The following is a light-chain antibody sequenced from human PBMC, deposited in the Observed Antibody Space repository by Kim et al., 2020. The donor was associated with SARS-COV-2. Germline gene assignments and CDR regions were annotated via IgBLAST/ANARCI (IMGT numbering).Light chain of an antibody. CDR3: QQYGSSPPYS. CDR2: GAS. V-gene: IGKV3-20*01. J-gene: IGKJ2*03. CDR1: QSVSSSY. Sequence: SPGERATLSCRASQSVSSSYLAWYQQKPGQAPRLLIYGASSRATGIPDRFSGSGSGTDSTLTISRLEPEDFAVYYCQQYGSSPPYSFGQGTKLEI.